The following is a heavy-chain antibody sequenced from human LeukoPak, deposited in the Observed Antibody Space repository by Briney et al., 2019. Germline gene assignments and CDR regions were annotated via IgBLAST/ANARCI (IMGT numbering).Heavy chain of an antibody. Sequence: GGSLRLSCAASGFTFSSYSMNWVRQAPGKGLEWVSSISSSSSYIYYADSVKGRFTISRDNAKNSLYLQMNSLRAEDTALYYCAREGHSGSIGYWGQGTLVTVSS. CDR1: GFTFSSYS. J-gene: IGHJ4*02. CDR3: AREGHSGSIGY. V-gene: IGHV3-21*04. CDR2: ISSSSSYI. D-gene: IGHD1-26*01.